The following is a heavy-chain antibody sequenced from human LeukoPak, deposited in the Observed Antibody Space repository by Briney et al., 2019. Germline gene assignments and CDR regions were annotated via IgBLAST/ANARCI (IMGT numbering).Heavy chain of an antibody. J-gene: IGHJ4*02. CDR2: INHSGST. Sequence: SETLSLTCAVYGGSFSGYCWSWIRQPPGKGLEWIGEINHSGSTNYNPSLKSRVTISVDTSKNQFSLKLSSVTAADTAVYYCARARYSSGWYDYWGQGTLVTVSS. D-gene: IGHD6-19*01. CDR3: ARARYSSGWYDY. V-gene: IGHV4-34*01. CDR1: GGSFSGYC.